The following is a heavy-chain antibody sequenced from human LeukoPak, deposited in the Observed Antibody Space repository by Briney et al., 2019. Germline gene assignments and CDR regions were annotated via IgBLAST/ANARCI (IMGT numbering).Heavy chain of an antibody. V-gene: IGHV4-38-2*01. CDR3: ARTGYCSGGSCYSDY. D-gene: IGHD2-15*01. Sequence: KTSEILSLTCAVSAYSISSGYYWAWIRQPPGKELEWIGSIYHSGTTYYNPSLKSRVTISVDTSKNQFSLKLSSVTAADTAVYYCARTGYCSGGSCYSDYWGQGTLVTVSS. CDR1: AYSISSGYY. J-gene: IGHJ4*02. CDR2: IYHSGTT.